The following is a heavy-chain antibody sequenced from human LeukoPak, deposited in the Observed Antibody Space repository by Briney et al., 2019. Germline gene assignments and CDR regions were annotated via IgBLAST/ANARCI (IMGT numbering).Heavy chain of an antibody. V-gene: IGHV3-53*01. J-gene: IGHJ4*02. CDR1: GFPVSSNY. Sequence: PGGSLRLSCAASGFPVSSNYMSWVRQAPGKGLEGVSVIYSGGSTYYADSVQGRFTNSRDNSKNTLYLQMNSLRAEDTAVYYCARVDYWGQGTLVTVSS. CDR3: ARVDY. CDR2: IYSGGST.